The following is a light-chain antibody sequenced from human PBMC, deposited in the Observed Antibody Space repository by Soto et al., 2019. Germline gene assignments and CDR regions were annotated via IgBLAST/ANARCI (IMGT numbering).Light chain of an antibody. V-gene: IGKV3-11*01. Sequence: EIVMTQSPATLSVSPGERATLFCRASQSVSSNLAWYQQKPGQAPRLLIYGASTRATGIPARFSGSGSGTDFTLTISRLEPEDFAVYYCQQRSNWPITFGQGTRLEIK. CDR2: GAS. J-gene: IGKJ5*01. CDR3: QQRSNWPIT. CDR1: QSVSSN.